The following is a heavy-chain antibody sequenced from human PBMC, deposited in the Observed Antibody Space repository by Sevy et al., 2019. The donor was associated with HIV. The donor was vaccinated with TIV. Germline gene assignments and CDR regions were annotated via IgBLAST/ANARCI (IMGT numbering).Heavy chain of an antibody. Sequence: ASVKVSCEASGYTFTAYCLHWVRQAPGQGLEWMGWINPNSGGTNYAQNFQGRVTMTRDASINTAYMEVSRLRSDDTAVYYCARVDSTMVTSDYWGQGTLVTVSS. D-gene: IGHD5-18*01. V-gene: IGHV1-2*02. J-gene: IGHJ4*02. CDR3: ARVDSTMVTSDY. CDR1: GYTFTAYC. CDR2: INPNSGGT.